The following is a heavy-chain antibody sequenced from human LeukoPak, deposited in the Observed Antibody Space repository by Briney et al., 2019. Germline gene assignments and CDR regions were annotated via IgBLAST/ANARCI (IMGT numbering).Heavy chain of an antibody. CDR3: ARGLGYCSGGSCYSHFAFDY. D-gene: IGHD2-15*01. V-gene: IGHV3-30-3*01. CDR2: ISYDGSNK. CDR1: GFTFSSYA. Sequence: PGRSLRLSCAASGFTFSSYAMHWVRQAPGKGLEWVAVISYDGSNKYYADSVKGRFTISIHNSKNTLYLQMNSLRAEDTAVYYCARGLGYCSGGSCYSHFAFDYWGQGTLVTVSS. J-gene: IGHJ4*02.